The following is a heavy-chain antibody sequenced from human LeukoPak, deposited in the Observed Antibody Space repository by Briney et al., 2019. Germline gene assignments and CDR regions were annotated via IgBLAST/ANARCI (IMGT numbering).Heavy chain of an antibody. Sequence: SETLSLTCTVSGGSISSSSYYWGWSRQPPGKGLEWIGSIYYSGSTYYNPSLKSRVTISVDTSKNQFSLKLSSVTAADTAVYYCARVEGRGRELLWGYYYYGMDVWGQGTTVTVSS. D-gene: IGHD1-26*01. J-gene: IGHJ6*02. V-gene: IGHV4-39*07. CDR2: IYYSGST. CDR1: GGSISSSSYY. CDR3: ARVEGRGRELLWGYYYYGMDV.